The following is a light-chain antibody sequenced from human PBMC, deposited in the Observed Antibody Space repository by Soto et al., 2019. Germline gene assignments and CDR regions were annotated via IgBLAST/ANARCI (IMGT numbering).Light chain of an antibody. CDR1: SSNIGAGYD. J-gene: IGLJ2*01. Sequence: QSVLTQPPSVSGAPGQRVTISCTGSSSNIGAGYDVHWYQQLPGTAPKLLIYGNSNRPSGVPDRFSGSKSGTSASLAITGLQAEDEADYYCQSYDSSLMSYVVFGGGTKLTVL. CDR2: GNS. V-gene: IGLV1-40*01. CDR3: QSYDSSLMSYVV.